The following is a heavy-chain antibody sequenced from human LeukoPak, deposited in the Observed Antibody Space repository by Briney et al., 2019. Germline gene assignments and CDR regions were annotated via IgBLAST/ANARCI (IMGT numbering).Heavy chain of an antibody. CDR2: ITYSSSYI. D-gene: IGHD3-3*01. CDR1: GFTFSSYS. V-gene: IGHV3-21*01. CDR3: ARGSLSFLEWLLSY. J-gene: IGHJ4*02. Sequence: PGGSLRLSCAASGFTFSSYSMNWVRQAPGKGLEWVSSITYSSSYIYYADSVKGRFTISRDNSKNTLYLQMNSLRAEDTAVYYCARGSLSFLEWLLSYWGQGTLVTVSS.